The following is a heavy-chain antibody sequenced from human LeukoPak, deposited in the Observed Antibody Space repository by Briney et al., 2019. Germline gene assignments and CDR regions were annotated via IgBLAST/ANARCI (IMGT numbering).Heavy chain of an antibody. J-gene: IGHJ4*02. Sequence: SETLSLTCAVYGGSFSGYYWSWIRQPPGKGLEWIGEINHSGSTNYNPSLKSRVTISVDTSKNQFSLKLSSVTAADTAVYYCARASESYYDGSGYLHYFDYWGQGTLVTVSS. CDR2: INHSGST. CDR3: ARASESYYDGSGYLHYFDY. D-gene: IGHD3-22*01. CDR1: GGSFSGYY. V-gene: IGHV4-34*01.